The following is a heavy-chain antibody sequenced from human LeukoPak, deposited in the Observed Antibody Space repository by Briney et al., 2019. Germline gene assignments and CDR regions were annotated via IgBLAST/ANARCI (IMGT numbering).Heavy chain of an antibody. V-gene: IGHV1-2*02. CDR2: INPNSGDT. D-gene: IGHD6-19*01. CDR3: ARGKGYSSHYYCYMDV. CDR1: GYTFTDYS. J-gene: IGHJ6*03. Sequence: ASVKVSCKASGYTFTDYSMHWVRQAPGQGLEWMGWINPNSGDTKSAQQFEDRVTMTSDTSIGTAYMELSRLRSDDTAVYYCARGKGYSSHYYCYMDVWGEGTAVTVSS.